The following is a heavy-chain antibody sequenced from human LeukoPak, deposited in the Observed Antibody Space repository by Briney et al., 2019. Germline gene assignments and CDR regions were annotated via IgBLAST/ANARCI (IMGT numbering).Heavy chain of an antibody. V-gene: IGHV1-69*13. CDR3: ARGSSRYYYYYGMDV. D-gene: IGHD6-6*01. CDR2: IIPVFGTA. J-gene: IGHJ6*02. Sequence: SVKVSCKASGGTFSSYAISWVRQAPGQGLEWMGGIIPVFGTANYAQKFQGRVTITADESTSTAYMELSSLRSEDTAVYYCARGSSRYYYYYGMDVWGQGTTVTVSS. CDR1: GGTFSSYA.